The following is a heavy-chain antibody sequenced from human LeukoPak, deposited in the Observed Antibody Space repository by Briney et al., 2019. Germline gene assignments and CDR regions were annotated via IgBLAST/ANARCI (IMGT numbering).Heavy chain of an antibody. CDR3: ARFRLLWFGELSPFDY. V-gene: IGHV4-59*01. CDR2: IYYSGST. D-gene: IGHD3-10*01. CDR1: GGSISSYY. J-gene: IGHJ4*02. Sequence: PSETLSPTCTVSGGSISSYYWSWIRQPPGKGLEWIGYIYYSGSTNYNPSLKSRVTISVDTSKNQFSLKLSSVTAADTAVYYCARFRLLWFGELSPFDYWGQGTLVTVSS.